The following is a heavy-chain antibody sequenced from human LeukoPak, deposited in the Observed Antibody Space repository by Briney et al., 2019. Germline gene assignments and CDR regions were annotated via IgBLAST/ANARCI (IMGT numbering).Heavy chain of an antibody. D-gene: IGHD6-19*01. J-gene: IGHJ4*02. CDR2: IYTSEST. CDR3: AKGLYSSSLSIAY. Sequence: PSETLSLTCTVRGGSISSYYWIWIRQPAGKGLEWIGRIYTSESTNYNPSLKSRVTMSVDTSKNQFSLNLNSVTAAHTPVYYSAKGLYSSSLSIAYWGQGTLVTVSS. V-gene: IGHV4-4*07. CDR1: GGSISSYY.